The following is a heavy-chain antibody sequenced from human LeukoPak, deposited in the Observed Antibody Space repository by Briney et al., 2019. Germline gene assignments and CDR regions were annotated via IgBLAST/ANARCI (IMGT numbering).Heavy chain of an antibody. D-gene: IGHD2-8*01. CDR3: ASRYCTNGVCYPPPDVFDI. CDR2: IYYSGST. V-gene: IGHV4-39*01. Sequence: SETLSLTCTVSGGSISSYYWGWIRQPPGKGLEWIGSIYYSGSTYYNPSLKSRVTISVDTSKNQFSLKLSSVTAADTAVYYCASRYCTNGVCYPPPDVFDIWGQGTMVTVSS. CDR1: GGSISSYY. J-gene: IGHJ3*02.